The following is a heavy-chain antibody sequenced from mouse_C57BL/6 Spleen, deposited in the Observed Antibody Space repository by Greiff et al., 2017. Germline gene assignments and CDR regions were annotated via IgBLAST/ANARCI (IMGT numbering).Heavy chain of an antibody. V-gene: IGHV1-4*01. CDR2: INPSSGYT. J-gene: IGHJ2*01. CDR3: AREGTGTYSVDY. Sequence: QVQLQQSGAELARPGASVKMSCKASGYTFTSYTMHWVKQRPGQGLEWIGYINPSSGYTKYNQKFKDKATLTADKSSSTAYMQLSSLTSEDTAVYNCAREGTGTYSVDYWGQGTTLTVSS. D-gene: IGHD4-1*01. CDR1: GYTFTSYT.